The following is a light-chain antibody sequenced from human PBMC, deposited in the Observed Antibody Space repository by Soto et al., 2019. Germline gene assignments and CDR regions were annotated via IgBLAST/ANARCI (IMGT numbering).Light chain of an antibody. CDR1: QSLSSSY. Sequence: EIVLTQSPGTLSLSPGERATLSCRASQSLSSSYLAWYKQKPGQAPRLLIFGASSRATGIPDRFSGSGSGTDFTLTISRLEPEDFAVYYCQQYSSSPWTFGQGTKVEIK. J-gene: IGKJ1*01. V-gene: IGKV3-20*01. CDR3: QQYSSSPWT. CDR2: GAS.